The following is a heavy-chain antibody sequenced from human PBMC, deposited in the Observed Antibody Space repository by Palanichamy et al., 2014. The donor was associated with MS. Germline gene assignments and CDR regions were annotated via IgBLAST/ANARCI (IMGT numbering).Heavy chain of an antibody. CDR1: GFTFSNSG. Sequence: QVQLVESGGGVVQPGRSLRLSCAASGFTFSNSGMHWVRQAPGKGLEWVAAISYDGSNKYCADSVKGRFTISRDNSKNTLYLQMNSLRAEDTAVYYCAGQKLPYYYYGMDVWGQGTTVTVSS. V-gene: IGHV3-30*03. J-gene: IGHJ6*02. D-gene: IGHD4-23*01. CDR2: ISYDGSNK. CDR3: AGQKLPYYYYGMDV.